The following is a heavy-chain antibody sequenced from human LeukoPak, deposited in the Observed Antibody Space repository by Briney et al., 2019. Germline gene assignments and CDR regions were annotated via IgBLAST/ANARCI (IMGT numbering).Heavy chain of an antibody. CDR1: GVTFSTYA. Sequence: PVGTLSLSCAASGVTFSTYAMSWVGQAPGQGLDWGSAISGSGGSTYYADSVKGRFTISRGNSKNTLFPQMNSWSAGDTAVYYCSKDQRQYQLLLDYWGQGTLVTVSS. J-gene: IGHJ4*02. CDR2: ISGSGGST. D-gene: IGHD2-2*01. CDR3: SKDQRQYQLLLDY. V-gene: IGHV3-23*01.